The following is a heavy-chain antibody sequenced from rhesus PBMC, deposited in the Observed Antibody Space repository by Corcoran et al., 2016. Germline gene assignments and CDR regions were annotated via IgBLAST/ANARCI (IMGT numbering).Heavy chain of an antibody. Sequence: QEQLVQSGAEVKKPGASVKVSCKASGYIFTSYVISWLRQVPGQGFWWMGGIHPGYGNTSYAQKFQGRVTITADVSTSTVYMELSSLRSEDMAVYYCAARPRVSGNFDYWGQGVLVTVSS. J-gene: IGHJ4*01. V-gene: IGHV1-70*01. CDR2: IHPGYGNT. D-gene: IGHD6-25*01. CDR1: GYIFTSYV. CDR3: AARPRVSGNFDY.